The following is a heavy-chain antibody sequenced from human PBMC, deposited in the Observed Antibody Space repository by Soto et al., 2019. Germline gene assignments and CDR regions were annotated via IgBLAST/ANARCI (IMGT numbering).Heavy chain of an antibody. Sequence: QSQTLSLTCAISGDSVSSNSAAWNWIRQSPSRGLEWLGRTYYRSKWYNDYAVSVKSRITINPDTSKNQFSLQLNSVTPEDTAVYYCAREGLYSSSSRRRHWGWFDPWGQGTLVTVSS. CDR3: AREGLYSSSSRRRHWGWFDP. CDR1: GDSVSSNSAA. D-gene: IGHD6-6*01. CDR2: TYYRSKWYN. V-gene: IGHV6-1*01. J-gene: IGHJ5*02.